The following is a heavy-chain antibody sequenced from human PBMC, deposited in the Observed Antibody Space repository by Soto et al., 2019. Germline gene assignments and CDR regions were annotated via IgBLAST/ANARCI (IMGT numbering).Heavy chain of an antibody. CDR2: INHSGST. CDR1: GGSFSGYY. D-gene: IGHD3-3*01. Sequence: SETLSLTCAVYGGSFSGYYWSWIRQPPGKGLEWIGEINHSGSTNYNPSLKSRVTISVDTSKNQFSLKLSSVTAADTAVYYCARIGPYDFWRGDYTGRQSPRYYSVRDIWGQGTMVTVSS. CDR3: ARIGPYDFWRGDYTGRQSPRYYSVRDI. J-gene: IGHJ6*02. V-gene: IGHV4-34*01.